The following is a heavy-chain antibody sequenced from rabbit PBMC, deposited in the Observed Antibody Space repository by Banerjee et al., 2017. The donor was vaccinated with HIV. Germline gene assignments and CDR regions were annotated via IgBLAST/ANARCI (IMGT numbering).Heavy chain of an antibody. CDR1: GFSFSDRDV. Sequence: QEQLVESGGGLVQPEGSLTLTCKASGFSFSDRDVMCWVRQAPGKGLEWIACIDAGSSGFTYFATWANGRFAISKTSSTTVTLQMTRLTAADTATYFCARDTGSSFSSYGMDLWGPGTLVTVS. CDR3: ARDTGSSFSSYGMDL. V-gene: IGHV1S45*01. CDR2: IDAGSSGFT. D-gene: IGHD4-2*01. J-gene: IGHJ6*01.